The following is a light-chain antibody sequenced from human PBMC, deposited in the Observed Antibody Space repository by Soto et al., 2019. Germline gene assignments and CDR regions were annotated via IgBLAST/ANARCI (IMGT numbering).Light chain of an antibody. J-gene: IGLJ1*01. CDR1: SSDVGGYNY. CDR2: EVS. V-gene: IGLV2-14*01. Sequence: QSFLTQPASVSGCPGQSITISCTGRSSDVGGYNYVSWYQQHPGKAPKFMIYEVSRRPSGVSNRFSGSKSGNTASLTVSGLQAEDEADYYCSSYTTSNTYVFGTGTKVTVL. CDR3: SSYTTSNTYV.